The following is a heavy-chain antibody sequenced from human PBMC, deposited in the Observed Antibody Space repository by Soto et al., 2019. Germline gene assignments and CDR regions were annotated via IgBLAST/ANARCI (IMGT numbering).Heavy chain of an antibody. Sequence: SGPTLVNPTQTLTLTCTFSGFSLSTSGMCVSWIRQPPGKALEWLALIDWDDDKYYSTSLKTRLTISKDTSKNQVVLTMTNMDPVDTATYYCARKRVAGTTFDYYYGMDVWGQGTTVTVSS. CDR3: ARKRVAGTTFDYYYGMDV. CDR2: IDWDDDK. J-gene: IGHJ6*02. D-gene: IGHD6-19*01. CDR1: GFSLSTSGMC. V-gene: IGHV2-70*01.